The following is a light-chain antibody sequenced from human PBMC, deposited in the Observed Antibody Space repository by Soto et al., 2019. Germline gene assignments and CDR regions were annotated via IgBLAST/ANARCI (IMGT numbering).Light chain of an antibody. V-gene: IGKV4-1*01. Sequence: DIVMTQSPDSLAVSLGERATINCKSSQSVLYSSNNKNYLAWYQQKPGQPPKLLIYWASTRESGVPDRFSGSGSGTDFTLTISSLQAEDVEVYYCQKYYSTPQTFGQGTKVEIK. CDR2: WAS. CDR1: QSVLYSSNNKNY. J-gene: IGKJ1*01. CDR3: QKYYSTPQT.